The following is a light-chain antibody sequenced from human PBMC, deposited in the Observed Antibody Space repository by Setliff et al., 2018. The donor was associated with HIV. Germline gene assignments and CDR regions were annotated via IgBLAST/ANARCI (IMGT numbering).Light chain of an antibody. CDR2: EVN. J-gene: IGLJ1*01. CDR3: SPYAGNNIYV. V-gene: IGLV2-8*01. Sequence: SVLTQPPSASGSPGQSVTISCTGTSGDVGGYNYVSWYQQHPGKAPKLIIYEVNQRPSGVPDRFSGSKSGDTASLTVSGLQAEDEADYFCSPYAGNNIYVFGTGTKGTV. CDR1: SGDVGGYNY.